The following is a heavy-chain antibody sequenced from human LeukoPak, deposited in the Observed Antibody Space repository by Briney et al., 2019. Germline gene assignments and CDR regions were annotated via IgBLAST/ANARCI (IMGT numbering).Heavy chain of an antibody. CDR2: INPNSGGT. Sequence: ASVKVSCKASGYTFTSYGISWVRQAPGQGLEWMGWINPNSGGTNYAQKFQGRVTMTRDTSISTAYMELSRLRSDDTAVYYCARDDATVSYGYWGQGTLVTVSS. CDR3: ARDDATVSYGY. J-gene: IGHJ4*02. D-gene: IGHD4-17*01. CDR1: GYTFTSYG. V-gene: IGHV1-2*02.